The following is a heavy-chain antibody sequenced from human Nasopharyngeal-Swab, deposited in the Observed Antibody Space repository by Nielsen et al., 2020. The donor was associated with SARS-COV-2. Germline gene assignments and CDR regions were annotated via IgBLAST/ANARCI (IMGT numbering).Heavy chain of an antibody. J-gene: IGHJ4*02. Sequence: GESLKISCAASGFTFSSYSMNWVRQAPGKGLEWVSYISSSGNSIYYADSVKGRFTFSRDNAENSLYLQMNSLRDEDAAVYYCARGRSGGTLEWFQYYFDYWGQGTLVTVSS. CDR3: ARGRSGGTLEWFQYYFDY. CDR2: ISSSGNSI. V-gene: IGHV3-48*02. CDR1: GFTFSSYS. D-gene: IGHD3-3*01.